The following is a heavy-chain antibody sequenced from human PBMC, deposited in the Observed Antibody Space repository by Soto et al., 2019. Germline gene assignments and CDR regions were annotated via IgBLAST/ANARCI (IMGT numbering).Heavy chain of an antibody. CDR2: INHSGST. Sequence: NPSETLSLTCAVYGGSFSGYYWSWIRQPPGKGLEWIGEINHSGSTNYNPSLKSRVSISVDTSKNQFSLKLSSVTAADTAVYYCASGRNEAYCNGGSYYYYYYYMDVWGKGTTVTVSS. V-gene: IGHV4-34*01. D-gene: IGHD2-15*01. CDR1: GGSFSGYY. CDR3: ASGRNEAYCNGGSYYYYYYYMDV. J-gene: IGHJ6*03.